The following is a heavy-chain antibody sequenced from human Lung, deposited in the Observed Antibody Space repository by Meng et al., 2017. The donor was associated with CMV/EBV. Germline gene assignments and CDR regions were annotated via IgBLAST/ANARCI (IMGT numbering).Heavy chain of an antibody. D-gene: IGHD1/OR15-1a*01. J-gene: IGHJ4*02. CDR1: GYTFSSNV. V-gene: IGHV1-18*01. CDR3: AREGHRTGTPFDY. CDR2: INPYNGNT. Sequence: QVQLVRSGAEVKKPGASVKVSCTASGYTFSSNVISWVRQAPGQGLEWMGRINPYNGNTNYAQKLQGRVTLTTDTSSNIGYMELTSLRSDDTAVYYCAREGHRTGTPFDYWGQGTLVTVSS.